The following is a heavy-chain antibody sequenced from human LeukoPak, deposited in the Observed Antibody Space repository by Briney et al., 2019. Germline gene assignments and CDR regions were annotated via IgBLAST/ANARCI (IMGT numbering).Heavy chain of an antibody. CDR3: ARGDANYYGSGSYRYDLYYYYGMDV. V-gene: IGHV4-34*01. Sequence: SETLSLTCAVYGGSFSGYYWSWIRQPPGKGLEWIGEINHSGSTNYNPSLKSRVTISVDTSKNQFSLKLSSVTAADTAVYYCARGDANYYGSGSYRYDLYYYYGMDVWGQGTTVTVSS. J-gene: IGHJ6*02. D-gene: IGHD3-10*01. CDR2: INHSGST. CDR1: GGSFSGYY.